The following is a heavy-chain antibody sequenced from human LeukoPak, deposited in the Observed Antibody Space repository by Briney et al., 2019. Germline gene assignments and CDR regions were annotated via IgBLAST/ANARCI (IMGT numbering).Heavy chain of an antibody. CDR1: GFTFSTYA. CDR2: IYSGGST. D-gene: IGHD2-15*01. CDR3: AQGWQQKRFDY. V-gene: IGHV3-53*01. J-gene: IGHJ4*02. Sequence: PGGSLRLSCAGSGFTFSTYAMSWVRQAPGKGLEWVSVIYSGGSTYYADSVKGRFTISRDNSKNTLYLQMNSLRAEDTAVYYCAQGWQQKRFDYWGPGTLVTVSS.